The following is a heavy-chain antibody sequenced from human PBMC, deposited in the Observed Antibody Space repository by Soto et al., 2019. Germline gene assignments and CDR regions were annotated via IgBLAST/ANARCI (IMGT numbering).Heavy chain of an antibody. J-gene: IGHJ4*02. CDR1: GGSMSNYY. CDR2: IYSSGNT. CDR3: ARGPTVTTDY. D-gene: IGHD4-17*01. V-gene: IGHV4-4*09. Sequence: SETLSLTCTVSGGSMSNYYWSWIRQPPGKGLEWIGYIYSSGNTYYNPSLKSQVSISVDTSKNQFSLKLSSVTAADTAVYYCARGPTVTTDYWGQGALVTVSS.